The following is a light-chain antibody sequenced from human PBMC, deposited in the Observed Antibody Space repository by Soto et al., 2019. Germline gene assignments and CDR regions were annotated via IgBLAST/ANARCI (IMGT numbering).Light chain of an antibody. J-gene: IGKJ5*01. CDR3: LQYNTYST. Sequence: DIQMTQSPSTLSASVGDTVTITCRASQTISGWLAWYQQRPGKAPNLLIFDASTLESGVPSRLSGSGSGTTFTLTISSLQSDDFATYYCLQYNTYSTFGQGTRLEIK. CDR1: QTISGW. V-gene: IGKV1-5*01. CDR2: DAS.